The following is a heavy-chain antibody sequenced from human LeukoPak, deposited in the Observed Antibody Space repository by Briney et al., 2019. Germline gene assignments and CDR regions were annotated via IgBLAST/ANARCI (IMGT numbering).Heavy chain of an antibody. J-gene: IGHJ6*02. D-gene: IGHD5-12*01. Sequence: GASVKVSCKASGYTFTGHYMHWVRQAPGQGLEWMGWINPNSGDTSYAQKFRGRVTMTRDTSISTAYMDLSRLRSDDTAVYYCARAERGYSGYGYYYYYYGMDVWGQGTTVTISS. V-gene: IGHV1-2*02. CDR3: ARAERGYSGYGYYYYYYGMDV. CDR1: GYTFTGHY. CDR2: INPNSGDT.